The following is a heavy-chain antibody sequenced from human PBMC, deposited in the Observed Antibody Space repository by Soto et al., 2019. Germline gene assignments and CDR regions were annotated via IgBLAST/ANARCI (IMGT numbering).Heavy chain of an antibody. CDR2: IIPIFGTA. Sequence: AVKCSCKASGGTFSSYAISWVRQAPGQGLDCMGGIIPIFGTANYAQKFQGRVTITADESTSTAYMELSSLRSEDTAVYYCARDPTVYDYYGMDVWGQRTTVTVSS. V-gene: IGHV1-69*13. CDR1: GGTFSSYA. J-gene: IGHJ6*02. CDR3: ARDPTVYDYYGMDV.